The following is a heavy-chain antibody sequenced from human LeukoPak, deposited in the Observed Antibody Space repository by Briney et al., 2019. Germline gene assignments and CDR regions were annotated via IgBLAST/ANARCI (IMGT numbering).Heavy chain of an antibody. D-gene: IGHD6-19*01. CDR1: GFTFSSYW. CDR2: IKQDGSEK. CDR3: ARMYSSGWYALDY. V-gene: IGHV3-7*03. Sequence: GGSLRLSCAASGFTFSSYWMSWVRQAPGKGLEWVANIKQDGSEKYYVDSVKGRFTISRDNAKNSLYLQMNSLRAEDTAVYYCARMYSSGWYALDYWGQGTLVTVSS. J-gene: IGHJ4*02.